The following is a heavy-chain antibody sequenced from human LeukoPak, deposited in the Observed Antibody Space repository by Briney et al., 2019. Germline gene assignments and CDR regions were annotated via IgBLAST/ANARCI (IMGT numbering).Heavy chain of an antibody. V-gene: IGHV3-21*01. Sequence: GGSLRLSCAASGFTFSSYSMNWVRQAPGKGLEWVSSIRSSSSYIYYADSVKGRFTISRDNAKNSLYLQMNSLRAGDTAVYYCAIHSSGWSIDYWGQGTLVTVSS. CDR2: IRSSSSYI. D-gene: IGHD6-19*01. CDR1: GFTFSSYS. CDR3: AIHSSGWSIDY. J-gene: IGHJ4*02.